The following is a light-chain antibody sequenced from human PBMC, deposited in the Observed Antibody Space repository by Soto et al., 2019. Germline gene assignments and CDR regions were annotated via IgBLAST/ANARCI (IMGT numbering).Light chain of an antibody. CDR2: GAS. J-gene: IGKJ3*01. CDR1: QSVSSN. V-gene: IGKV3-15*01. CDR3: QQYNNWPFT. Sequence: EIVMTQSPATLSVSPGETATLSCRASQSVSSNLAWYQQKPGQAPRLLIYGASTRATGISARFSGSGSGTEFTLTISSLQSEDFAVYYCQQYNNWPFTFGPGTKVVIK.